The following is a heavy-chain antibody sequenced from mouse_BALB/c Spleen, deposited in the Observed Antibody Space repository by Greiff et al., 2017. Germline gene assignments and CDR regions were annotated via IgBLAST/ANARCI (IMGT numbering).Heavy chain of an antibody. Sequence: DVQLVESGGGLVKPGGSLKLSCAASGFTFSSYAMSWVRQTPEKRLEWVASISSGGSTYYPDSVKGRFTISRDNARNILYLQMSSLRSEDTAMYYCARYGRYDYYFDYWGQGTTLTVSS. CDR2: ISSGGST. J-gene: IGHJ2*01. V-gene: IGHV5-6-5*01. D-gene: IGHD2-4*01. CDR3: ARYGRYDYYFDY. CDR1: GFTFSSYA.